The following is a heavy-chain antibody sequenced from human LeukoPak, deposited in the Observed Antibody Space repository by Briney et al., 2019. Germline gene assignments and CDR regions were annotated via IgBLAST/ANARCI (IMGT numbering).Heavy chain of an antibody. CDR2: INPNSGGT. D-gene: IGHD1-1*01. J-gene: IGHJ6*03. CDR3: ARDKQLDWAHYHYCYMDV. CDR1: GYTFTGYY. Sequence: ASVKVSRKASGYTFTGYYMHWVRQAPGQGLEWMGWINPNSGGTKYAQKFQGRVTMTRDTSISTVYMELSRLRSDDTAVYYCARDKQLDWAHYHYCYMDVWGKGTTVTVSS. V-gene: IGHV1-2*02.